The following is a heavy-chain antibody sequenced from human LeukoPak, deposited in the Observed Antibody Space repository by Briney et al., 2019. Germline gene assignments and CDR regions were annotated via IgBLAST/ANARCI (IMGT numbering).Heavy chain of an antibody. V-gene: IGHV4-34*01. Sequence: SETLSLTCAVYGGSFSGYYWSWIRQPPGKGLEWIGEINHSGSTNYNPSLKSRVTISVDTSKNQFSLKLSSVTAADTAVYYCARDRRRYSSSWSFDYWGQGTLVTVSS. CDR3: ARDRRRYSSSWSFDY. D-gene: IGHD6-13*01. J-gene: IGHJ4*01. CDR2: INHSGST. CDR1: GGSFSGYY.